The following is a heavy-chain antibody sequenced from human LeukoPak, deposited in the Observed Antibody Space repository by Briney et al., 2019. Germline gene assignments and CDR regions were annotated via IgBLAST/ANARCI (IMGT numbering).Heavy chain of an antibody. V-gene: IGHV3-7*03. CDR3: AKDPSWRIVGATRFDY. D-gene: IGHD1-26*01. J-gene: IGHJ4*02. CDR1: GFTFSTYW. CDR2: MRRDGNEI. Sequence: PGGSLRLSCSASGFTFSTYWMSWVRQAPGKGLEWVANMRRDGNEIYYLDSVRGRFTISRDNAKNSLYLQMNSLRAEDTAVYYCAKDPSWRIVGATRFDYWGQGTLVTVSS.